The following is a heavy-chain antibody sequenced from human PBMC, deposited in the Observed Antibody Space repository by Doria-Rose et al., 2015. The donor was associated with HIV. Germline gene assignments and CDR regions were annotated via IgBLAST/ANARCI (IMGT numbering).Heavy chain of an antibody. CDR2: INVDNGNT. J-gene: IGHJ4*02. V-gene: IGHV1-3*01. Sequence: QEQLAESGAEVKKPGASVRGSCKASGYTFTRYAMHWVRQAPGQRPEWMGWINVDNGNTEDSQKLHGRLTIDRDTSASTAYMELSSLTSDDTAVYYCAKDRVRVVQAATTLDFWGQGTLVTVSS. D-gene: IGHD2-2*01. CDR1: GYTFTRYA. CDR3: AKDRVRVVQAATTLDF.